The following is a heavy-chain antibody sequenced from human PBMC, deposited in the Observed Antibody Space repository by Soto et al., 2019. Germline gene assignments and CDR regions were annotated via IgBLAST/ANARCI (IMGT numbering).Heavy chain of an antibody. CDR2: ISAYNGNT. J-gene: IGHJ6*04. D-gene: IGHD5-18*01. V-gene: IGHV1-18*01. Sequence: QATRQRLARMGWISAYNGNTNYAQKLHGRSPMTTDNSPRTVYMALRSRRSDDTAVYYCARVSEYSYGPYYCSGMDVWGKGTMVTVSS. CDR3: ARVSEYSYGPYYCSGMDV.